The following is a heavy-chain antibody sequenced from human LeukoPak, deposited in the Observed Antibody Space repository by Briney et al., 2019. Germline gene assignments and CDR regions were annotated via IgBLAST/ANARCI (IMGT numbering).Heavy chain of an antibody. Sequence: GGSLRLSCAASGFTFSGYWMHWVRQGPEKGLELVSRIDNDGHGILYADSVKGRFTTSRDNAKNTLYLQMNSLRFEDTAVYCCATGGGWVPSFGVVTHIDVWGKGTTVTVSS. J-gene: IGHJ6*03. CDR3: ATGGGWVPSFGVVTHIDV. D-gene: IGHD3-3*01. V-gene: IGHV3-74*03. CDR2: IDNDGHGI. CDR1: GFTFSGYW.